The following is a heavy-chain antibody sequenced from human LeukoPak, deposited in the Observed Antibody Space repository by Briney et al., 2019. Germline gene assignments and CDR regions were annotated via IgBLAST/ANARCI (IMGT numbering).Heavy chain of an antibody. J-gene: IGHJ3*01. CDR1: GGSISTYY. CDR3: ARDVTDSDAFDF. V-gene: IGHV4-59*01. CDR2: IYYSGSI. Sequence: SETLSLTCTVSGGSISTYYWSWIRQSPGKGLEWIGHIYYSGSIKYNPSLKSRVTISLDTSKNQFSLKLTSVIAADTAVYYCARDVTDSDAFDFWGQGTVVTVSS. D-gene: IGHD3-22*01.